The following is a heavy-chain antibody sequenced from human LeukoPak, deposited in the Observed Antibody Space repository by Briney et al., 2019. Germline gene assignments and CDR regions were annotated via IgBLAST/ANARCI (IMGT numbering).Heavy chain of an antibody. Sequence: GGSLRLSCAASGFRFSDHYMSWITQAPGKGLQGVSYISSSRTYTNYADSVKGRFTISRDNAENAVYLQMNGLRAGDTGVDCCARGYGSGILSFDLWGQGILVTVSS. CDR1: GFRFSDHY. V-gene: IGHV3-11*06. CDR3: ARGYGSGILSFDL. J-gene: IGHJ4*02. D-gene: IGHD3-10*01. CDR2: ISSSRTYT.